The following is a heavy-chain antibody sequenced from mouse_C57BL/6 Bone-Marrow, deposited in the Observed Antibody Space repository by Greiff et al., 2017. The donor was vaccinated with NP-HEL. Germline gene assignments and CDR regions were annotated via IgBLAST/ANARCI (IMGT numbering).Heavy chain of an antibody. Sequence: QVQLQQPGAELVKPGASVKLSCKASGYTFTSYWMHWVKQRPGQGLEWIGMIHPNSGSTNYNEKFKSKATLTVDKSSSTAYMQLSSLTSEDSAVYYGARRLPYGGSFAYWGPGTLVTVSA. CDR1: GYTFTSYW. CDR3: ARRLPYGGSFAY. J-gene: IGHJ3*01. V-gene: IGHV1-64*01. D-gene: IGHD1-1*01. CDR2: IHPNSGST.